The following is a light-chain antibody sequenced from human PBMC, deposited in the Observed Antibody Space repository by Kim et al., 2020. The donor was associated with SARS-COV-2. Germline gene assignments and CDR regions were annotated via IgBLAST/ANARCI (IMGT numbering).Light chain of an antibody. CDR3: QQYDNLPYT. J-gene: IGKJ2*01. CDR2: GAS. Sequence: SACRGDRVTITCQASQDIKNYLNWYQQKPEKAPKLLIYGASNLETGVPSRFSGSGSGTDFTFTISSLQPEDIATYYCQQYDNLPYTFGQGTKLEI. CDR1: QDIKNY. V-gene: IGKV1-33*01.